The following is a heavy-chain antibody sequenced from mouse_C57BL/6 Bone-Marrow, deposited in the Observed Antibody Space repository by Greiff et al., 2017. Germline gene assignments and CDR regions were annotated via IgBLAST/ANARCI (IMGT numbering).Heavy chain of an antibody. Sequence: QVQLQQPGAELVKPGASVKLSCKASGYTFTSYWMHWVKQRPGQGLEWIGMIHPNSGSTNYNEKFKSKATLTVDKSSSTAYMQLSSLTSEDSAVYYCAREGSGYDWYFDVWGTGTTVTVSS. CDR2: IHPNSGST. CDR3: AREGSGYDWYFDV. V-gene: IGHV1-64*01. D-gene: IGHD1-1*01. J-gene: IGHJ1*03. CDR1: GYTFTSYW.